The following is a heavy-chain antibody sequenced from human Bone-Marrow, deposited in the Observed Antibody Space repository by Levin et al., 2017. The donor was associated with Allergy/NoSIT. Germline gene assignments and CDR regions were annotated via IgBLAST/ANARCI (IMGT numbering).Heavy chain of an antibody. Sequence: GGSLRLSCAASGFTFSSYGMHWVRQAPGKGLEWVAVISYDGSNKYYADSVKGRFTISRDNSKNTLYLQMNSLRAEDTAVYYCAKDLFSRSSYGDAFDIWGQGTMVTVSS. V-gene: IGHV3-30*18. D-gene: IGHD2/OR15-2a*01. CDR2: ISYDGSNK. CDR1: GFTFSSYG. J-gene: IGHJ3*02. CDR3: AKDLFSRSSYGDAFDI.